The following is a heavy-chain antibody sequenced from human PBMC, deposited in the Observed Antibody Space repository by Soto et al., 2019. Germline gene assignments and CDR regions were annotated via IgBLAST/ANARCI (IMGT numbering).Heavy chain of an antibody. V-gene: IGHV3-15*01. CDR3: TTYYDFWSGYWALFDY. CDR1: GFTFSNAW. CDR2: IKSKTDGGTT. Sequence: LRLSCAASGFTFSNAWMSWVRQAPGKGLEWVGRIKSKTDGGTTDYAAPVKGRFTISRDDSKNTLYLQMNSLKTEDTAVYYCTTYYDFWSGYWALFDYWGQGTLVTVSS. D-gene: IGHD3-3*01. J-gene: IGHJ4*02.